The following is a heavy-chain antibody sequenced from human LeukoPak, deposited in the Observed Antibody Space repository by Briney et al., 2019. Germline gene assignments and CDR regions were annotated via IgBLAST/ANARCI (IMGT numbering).Heavy chain of an antibody. CDR3: AKRAVYYDSSRALYDAFDL. Sequence: AGGSLRLSCAASGFIFRTYGMHGVRQSPGKGLEGVTFIRYDGSDKYYADSVKGRFTIPRDNSKNTLFLTMNSLRVEDRAVYYCAKRAVYYDSSRALYDAFDLWGQGTMVTVSS. V-gene: IGHV3-30*02. CDR2: IRYDGSDK. CDR1: GFIFRTYG. D-gene: IGHD3-16*01. J-gene: IGHJ3*01.